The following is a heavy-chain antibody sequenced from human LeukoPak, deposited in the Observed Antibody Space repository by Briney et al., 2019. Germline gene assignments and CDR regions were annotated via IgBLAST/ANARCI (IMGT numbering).Heavy chain of an antibody. CDR3: ARGKVAGTLYFDY. CDR2: IIPIFGTA. CDR1: GGTFSSYA. J-gene: IGHJ4*02. Sequence: SVTVSCTASGGTFSSYAISWVRQAPGQGLEWMGGIIPIFGTANYAQKFQGRVTITADESTSTAYVELSSLRSEDTAVYYCARGKVAGTLYFDYWGQGTLVTVSS. D-gene: IGHD6-19*01. V-gene: IGHV1-69*13.